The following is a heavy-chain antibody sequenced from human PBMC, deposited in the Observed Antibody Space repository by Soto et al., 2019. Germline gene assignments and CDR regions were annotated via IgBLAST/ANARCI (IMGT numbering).Heavy chain of an antibody. CDR1: GYTFTRYV. CDR2: INAGNGNT. Sequence: ASVKVSCKASGYTFTRYVMYWVRQAPGQRLEWMGWINAGNGNTKYSQKFQGRVTITRDTSASTAYMELSSLRSEDTAVYYCARAPQVGRFDYWGQGTLVTVS. CDR3: ARAPQVGRFDY. V-gene: IGHV1-3*01. D-gene: IGHD1-26*01. J-gene: IGHJ4*02.